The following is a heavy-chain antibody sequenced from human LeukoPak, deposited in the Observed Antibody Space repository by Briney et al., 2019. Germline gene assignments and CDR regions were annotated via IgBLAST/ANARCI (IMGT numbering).Heavy chain of an antibody. J-gene: IGHJ6*02. CDR1: GGSVSSADYY. Sequence: PSETLSLTCTVSGGSVSSADYYWNWIRQPPGKGLEWIGYFYYSGSTSYNSSLKSRVTMSLDRSKNQFSLKLNSVTAADTAVYYCARGTKDYSYGMDVWGLGTTVTVSS. CDR2: FYYSGST. CDR3: ARGTKDYSYGMDV. V-gene: IGHV4-61*08.